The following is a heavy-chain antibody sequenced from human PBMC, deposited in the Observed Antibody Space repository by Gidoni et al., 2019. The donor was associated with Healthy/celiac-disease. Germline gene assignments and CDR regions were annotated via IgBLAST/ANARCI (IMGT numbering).Heavy chain of an antibody. CDR3: VRGYGSGSFDY. V-gene: IGHV3-13*01. Sequence: EVQLVESGGGLVQPGGSLRLSCAASGFTFSSYDMHWVRQATGKGLECVSAIGTAGDTYYPGSVKGRFTISREKAKNSLYLQMNSRRAGDTAVYYCVRGYGSGSFDYWGQGTLVTVSS. CDR2: IGTAGDT. CDR1: GFTFSSYD. J-gene: IGHJ4*02. D-gene: IGHD3-10*01.